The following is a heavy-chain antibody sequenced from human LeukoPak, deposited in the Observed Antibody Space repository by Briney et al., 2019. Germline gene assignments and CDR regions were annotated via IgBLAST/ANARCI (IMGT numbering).Heavy chain of an antibody. D-gene: IGHD3-22*01. CDR2: IDTDGSNT. CDR3: ARATWYYYDSSGYRAYYFDY. CDR1: GFTLSSYW. J-gene: IGHJ4*02. V-gene: IGHV3-74*01. Sequence: GGSLRLSCAASGFTLSSYWMHWVRQAPGKGLVWVSRIDTDGSNTNYADSVKGRFTISRDNAKNTLYLQMNSLRAQDTAVYYCARATWYYYDSSGYRAYYFDYWGQGTLVTVSS.